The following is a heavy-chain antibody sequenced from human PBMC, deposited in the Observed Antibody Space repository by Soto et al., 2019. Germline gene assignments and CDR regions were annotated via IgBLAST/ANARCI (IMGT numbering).Heavy chain of an antibody. J-gene: IGHJ6*02. CDR3: ARNESSNIYGMDV. D-gene: IGHD6-6*01. CDR2: ISSSSFSI. CDR1: GFTFSSYS. V-gene: IGHV3-21*01. Sequence: PGGSLRLSCAASGFTFSSYSMNWVRQAPGKGLEWVSSISSSSFSINYADSVKGRFSISRDNAQNSLHLQMNNLRAGDTAVYYCARNESSNIYGMDVWGQGTTVTVSS.